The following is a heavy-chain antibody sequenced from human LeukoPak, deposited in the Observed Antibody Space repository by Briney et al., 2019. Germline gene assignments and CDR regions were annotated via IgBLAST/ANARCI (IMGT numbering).Heavy chain of an antibody. Sequence: SETLSLTCAVYGGSFSGYYWSWIRQPPGKGLEWIGEINHSGSTNYNPSLKSRVTISVDTSKDQFSLKLSSVTAADTAVYYRARGPYHWFDPWGQGTLVTVSS. CDR3: ARGPYHWFDP. V-gene: IGHV4-34*01. J-gene: IGHJ5*02. CDR2: INHSGST. CDR1: GGSFSGYY.